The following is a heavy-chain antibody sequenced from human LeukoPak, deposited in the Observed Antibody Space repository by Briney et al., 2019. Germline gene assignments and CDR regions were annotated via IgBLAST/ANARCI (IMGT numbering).Heavy chain of an antibody. CDR2: INHSGST. Sequence: SETLSLTCTVSGYSITNAYYWGWIRQPPGKGLEWIGEINHSGSTNYNPSLKSRVTISVDTSKNQFSLKLSSVTAADTAVYYCARRWGGLDVWGKGTTVTVSS. CDR1: GYSITNAYY. V-gene: IGHV4-38-2*02. J-gene: IGHJ6*04. CDR3: ARRWGGLDV. D-gene: IGHD1-26*01.